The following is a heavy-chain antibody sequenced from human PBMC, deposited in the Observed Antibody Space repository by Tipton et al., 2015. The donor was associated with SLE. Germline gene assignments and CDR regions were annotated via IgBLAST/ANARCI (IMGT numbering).Heavy chain of an antibody. CDR2: ITTDGRDT. J-gene: IGHJ4*02. CDR1: GFTFSRFA. V-gene: IGHV3-64*02. CDR3: ARGSR. Sequence: SLRLSCAASGFTFSRFAMHWVRQAPGRGLEYVSAITTDGRDTFYADSVKGGFTISRDDSKDTLYLHMASLTADDTAIYFCARGSRWGQGTLVTVSS.